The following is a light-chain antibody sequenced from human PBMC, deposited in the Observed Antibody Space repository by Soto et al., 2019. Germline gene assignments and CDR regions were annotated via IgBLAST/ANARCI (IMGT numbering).Light chain of an antibody. Sequence: QSVLTQPPSASGTPGQRVTISCSGSSSNIGSNSVNWFQQFPGAAPKVLIYYNNRRPSGVPDRFSGSKSGTSASQAISGLQSEDEADYYCAAWDDSLNGVIFGGGTKLTVL. J-gene: IGLJ2*01. V-gene: IGLV1-44*01. CDR2: YNN. CDR1: SSNIGSNS. CDR3: AAWDDSLNGVI.